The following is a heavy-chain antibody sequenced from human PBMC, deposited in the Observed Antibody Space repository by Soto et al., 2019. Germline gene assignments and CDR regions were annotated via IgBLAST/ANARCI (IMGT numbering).Heavy chain of an antibody. CDR1: GVQFSSYS. CDR3: ARVDSYWYFDL. CDR2: ISSSSSTV. J-gene: IGHJ2*01. V-gene: IGHV3-48*01. D-gene: IGHD2-2*03. Sequence: EVQVEESGGGLVQPGGSLRLACAASGVQFSSYSMNWVRQAPGKGLEWVSYISSSSSTVYYADSVKGRFTMSRDNAKKSLYLQMNSLRAEDTAVYYCARVDSYWYFDLWGRGTLVTVSS.